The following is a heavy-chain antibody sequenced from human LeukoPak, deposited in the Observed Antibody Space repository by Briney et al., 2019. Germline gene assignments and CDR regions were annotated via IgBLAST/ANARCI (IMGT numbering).Heavy chain of an antibody. CDR1: GGSISSYY. CDR3: ARSMVRGVIRYDY. Sequence: TTSETLSLTCTVSGGSISSYYWSWIRQPPGKGLEWIGYIYYSGSTNYNPSLKSRVTISVDTSKNQLSPKLSSVTAADTAVYYCARSMVRGVIRYDYWGQGTLVTVSS. D-gene: IGHD3-10*01. V-gene: IGHV4-59*01. J-gene: IGHJ4*02. CDR2: IYYSGST.